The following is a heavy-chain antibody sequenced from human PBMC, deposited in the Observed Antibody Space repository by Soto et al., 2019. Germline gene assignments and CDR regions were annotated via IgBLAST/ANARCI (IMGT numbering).Heavy chain of an antibody. J-gene: IGHJ6*02. Sequence: PGGSLRLSCAASGFTFSSYGMHWVRQAPGKGLEWVAVIWYDGSNKYYADSVKGRFTISRDNSKNTLYLQMNSLRAEDTAVYYCAIDVEGFSSWYNYYYYGMDVWGQGTTVTVSS. CDR2: IWYDGSNK. D-gene: IGHD6-13*01. CDR3: AIDVEGFSSWYNYYYYGMDV. V-gene: IGHV3-33*01. CDR1: GFTFSSYG.